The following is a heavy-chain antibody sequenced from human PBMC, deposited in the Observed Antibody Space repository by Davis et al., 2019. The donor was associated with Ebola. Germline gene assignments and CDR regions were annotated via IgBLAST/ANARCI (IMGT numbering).Heavy chain of an antibody. CDR1: GFTFSSYT. V-gene: IGHV3-64*04. Sequence: GESLKISCSASGFTFSSYTMHWVRQAPGKGLEYVSTISSSGGSTSYADSVKGRFTISRDNAKNSLYLQMNSLRDEDTAVYYCARDPNLRDVWGKGTTVTVSS. D-gene: IGHD1-14*01. CDR3: ARDPNLRDV. J-gene: IGHJ6*04. CDR2: ISSSGGST.